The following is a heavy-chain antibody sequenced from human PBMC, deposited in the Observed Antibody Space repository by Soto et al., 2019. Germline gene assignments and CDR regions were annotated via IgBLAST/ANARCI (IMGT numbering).Heavy chain of an antibody. V-gene: IGHV3-33*01. CDR3: ARSGCSGGTCYRGYDAFDV. Sequence: QVQLVESGGGVVQPGRSLRLSCAASGFPFNIFGIHWVRQAPGEGLGWVAVIWFDGSKEYYGGSVRGRFTVSRDNSKNTVYLQMNSLGGDDTAIYYCARSGCSGGTCYRGYDAFDVWGQGTMVTVSS. D-gene: IGHD2-15*01. J-gene: IGHJ3*01. CDR2: IWFDGSKE. CDR1: GFPFNIFG.